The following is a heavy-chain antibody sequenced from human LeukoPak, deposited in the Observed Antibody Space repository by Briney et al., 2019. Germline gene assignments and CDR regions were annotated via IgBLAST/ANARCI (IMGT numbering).Heavy chain of an antibody. CDR1: GFTFSNHG. CDR3: AKDLTGYSSGWYDY. Sequence: QPGGTLRLSCAASGFTFSNHGMSWVRQAPGKGLEWVSGISPSGDITYYADSVKGRFTISRDNSKNTLYLQMNSLRAEDTAVYYCAKDLTGYSSGWYDYWGQGTLVTVSS. D-gene: IGHD6-19*01. V-gene: IGHV3-23*01. CDR2: ISPSGDIT. J-gene: IGHJ4*02.